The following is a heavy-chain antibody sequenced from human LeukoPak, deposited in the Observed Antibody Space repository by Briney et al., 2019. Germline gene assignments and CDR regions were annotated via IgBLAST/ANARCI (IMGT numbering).Heavy chain of an antibody. J-gene: IGHJ5*02. CDR2: ISSSSSYI. V-gene: IGHV3-21*01. Sequence: GGSLRLSCAASGFTFSSYGMNWVRQAPGKGLEWVSSISSSSSYIYYADSVKGRFTISRDNAKNSLYLQMNSLRAEDTAVYYCARDSIAVDAPWGQGTLVTVSS. CDR1: GFTFSSYG. D-gene: IGHD6-19*01. CDR3: ARDSIAVDAP.